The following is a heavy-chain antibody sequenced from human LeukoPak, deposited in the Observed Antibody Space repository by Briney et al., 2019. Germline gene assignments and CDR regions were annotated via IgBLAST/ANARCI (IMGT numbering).Heavy chain of an antibody. J-gene: IGHJ5*02. Sequence: GGSLRLSCAASGFTFSSYGMHWVRQAPGKGLEWVAFIRYDGSNKYYADSVKGRFTISRDNSKNTLYLQMNSLRAEDTAVYYCALYCSSTSCYEIDPWGQGTLVTVSS. V-gene: IGHV3-30*02. CDR1: GFTFSSYG. CDR2: IRYDGSNK. D-gene: IGHD2-2*01. CDR3: ALYCSSTSCYEIDP.